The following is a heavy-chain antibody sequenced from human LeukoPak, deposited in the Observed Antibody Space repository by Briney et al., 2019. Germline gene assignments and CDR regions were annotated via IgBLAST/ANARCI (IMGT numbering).Heavy chain of an antibody. CDR1: GFTFSTYA. Sequence: GGSLRLSCAASGFTFSTYAMHWVRQTPDKELEWVAVISSDGSSEKYADSVKGRFTVSRDNSKNTLFLRMNNLTPEDTAVYYCAKGLDISTWYRSWFGPWGQGTLVTVSS. D-gene: IGHD3-3*02. CDR3: AKGLDISTWYRSWFGP. V-gene: IGHV3-30*18. J-gene: IGHJ5*02. CDR2: ISSDGSSE.